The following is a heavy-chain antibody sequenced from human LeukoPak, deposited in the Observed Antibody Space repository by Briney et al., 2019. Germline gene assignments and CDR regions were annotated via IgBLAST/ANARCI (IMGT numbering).Heavy chain of an antibody. D-gene: IGHD4-17*01. J-gene: IGHJ5*02. CDR1: GFTFSDYY. V-gene: IGHV3-11*01. CDR2: ISGSGGTT. CDR3: ARDGSTGTSWFDP. Sequence: GGSLRLSCAASGFTFSDYYMSWIRQAPGKGLEWISYISGSGGTTYYADSVKGRFTISRDNAKNSLYLQMNSLREEDTAVYYCARDGSTGTSWFDPWGQGTLVTVSS.